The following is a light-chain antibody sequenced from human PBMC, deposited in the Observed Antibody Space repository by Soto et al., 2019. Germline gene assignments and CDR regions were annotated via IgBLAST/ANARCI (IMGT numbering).Light chain of an antibody. Sequence: QSVLTQPPSVSGAPGQRVTISCTGSSSNIGAGYDVYWYQHLPGTAPKLLIYGNNKRPAGVPDRFSGSKSGTSASLAITGLQAEDEADYSCQSYDRSLSGSVVFGGGTQLTVL. V-gene: IGLV1-40*01. CDR3: QSYDRSLSGSVV. CDR2: GNN. CDR1: SSNIGAGYD. J-gene: IGLJ2*01.